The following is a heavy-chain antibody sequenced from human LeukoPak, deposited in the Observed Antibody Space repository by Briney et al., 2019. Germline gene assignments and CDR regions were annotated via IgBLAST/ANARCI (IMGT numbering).Heavy chain of an antibody. CDR2: ISGSGGST. J-gene: IGHJ3*02. CDR1: GFTFSSYG. CDR3: AKDGSGWFPLDAFDI. D-gene: IGHD6-19*01. V-gene: IGHV3-23*01. Sequence: QSGGSLRLSCAASGFTFSSYGMSWVRQAPGKGLEWVSAISGSGGSTYYADSVKGRFTISRDNSKNALYLQMNSLRAEDTAVYYCAKDGSGWFPLDAFDIWGQGTMVTVSS.